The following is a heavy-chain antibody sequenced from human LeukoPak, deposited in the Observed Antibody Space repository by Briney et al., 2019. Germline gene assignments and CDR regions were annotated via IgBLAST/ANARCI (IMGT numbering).Heavy chain of an antibody. CDR2: ISGSGGST. D-gene: IGHD3-10*01. CDR3: AKAIGDLYYFDY. J-gene: IGHJ4*02. Sequence: GGSLGLSCAASGFTFSSYAMSWVRQAPGKGLEWVSAISGSGGSTYYADSVKGRFTISRDNSKNTLYLQMNSLRAEDTAVYYCAKAIGDLYYFDYWGQGTLVTVSS. V-gene: IGHV3-23*01. CDR1: GFTFSSYA.